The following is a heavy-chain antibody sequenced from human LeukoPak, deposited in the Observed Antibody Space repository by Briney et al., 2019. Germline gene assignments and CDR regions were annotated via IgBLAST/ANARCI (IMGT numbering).Heavy chain of an antibody. J-gene: IGHJ4*02. V-gene: IGHV3-33*06. Sequence: GGPLRLSCAASGFIFTDYGFHWVRQAPGKGLEWVAAIWSDSTNMFYAQSVRGRFIIQRDDYQNTVYLEMSSLRAEDTAVYYCTKDAQRGFDYSNSFPFWGQGSLVTVSS. D-gene: IGHD4-11*01. CDR1: GFIFTDYG. CDR3: TKDAQRGFDYSNSFPF. CDR2: IWSDSTNM.